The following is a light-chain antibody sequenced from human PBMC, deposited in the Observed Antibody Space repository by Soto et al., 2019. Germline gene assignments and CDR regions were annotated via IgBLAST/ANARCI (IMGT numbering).Light chain of an antibody. Sequence: EIVLTQSPATLSLSPVERATLSCRASQSISSSFLAWYQQKPGQAPRLLIYGASSRATGIPDRFSGSGSGTDFTLTISRLEPEDFAVYNCQQYGTSPPTFGQGTKVDIK. CDR3: QQYGTSPPT. CDR1: QSISSSF. V-gene: IGKV3-20*01. CDR2: GAS. J-gene: IGKJ1*01.